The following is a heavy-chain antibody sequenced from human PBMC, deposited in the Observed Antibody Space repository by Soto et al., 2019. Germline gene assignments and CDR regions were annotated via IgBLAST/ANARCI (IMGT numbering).Heavy chain of an antibody. CDR2: IINDGSRT. D-gene: IGHD4-4*01. CDR1: GFTFSSYW. V-gene: IGHV3-74*01. CDR3: ARGIGTVTINSYYYYMDV. J-gene: IGHJ6*03. Sequence: EVRLVESGGGLVQPGGSLRLSCAASGFTFSSYWMHWVRQAPGKGLVWVSRIINDGSRTAYTDSVKGRFTISRDNAKNTLYLQMNSLRPDDTAVYYCARGIGTVTINSYYYYMDVWGKGTTVTVSS.